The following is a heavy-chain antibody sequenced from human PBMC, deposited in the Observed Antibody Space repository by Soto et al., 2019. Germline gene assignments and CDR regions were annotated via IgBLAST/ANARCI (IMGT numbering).Heavy chain of an antibody. CDR1: GFSFDDHA. V-gene: IGHV3-9*01. CDR3: VRAQLGDLWSGGRFDS. D-gene: IGHD3-3*01. Sequence: DVQLVESGGTLVQPGRSLRLSCAASGFSFDDHAMHWARQTPEKGLGWVAGISWNSGNADYADSVKGRFTISRDNGKNSLFLDMNGLRAEDTALYYCVRAQLGDLWSGGRFDSWGQGTLVAVSS. CDR2: ISWNSGNA. J-gene: IGHJ4*02.